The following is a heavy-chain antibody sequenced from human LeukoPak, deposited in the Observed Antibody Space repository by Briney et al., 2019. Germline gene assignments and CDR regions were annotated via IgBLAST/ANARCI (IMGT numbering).Heavy chain of an antibody. D-gene: IGHD6-13*01. CDR1: GGSIHNNY. Sequence: SETLSLTCTVSGGSIHNNYWSWIRQPPGKGLEWIGSMYSSGKSDYSPSLKNRVTMSIDTSKNQFSLKLSSVTAADTAVYYCARGRGQQLSGYYFDYWGQGTLVTVSS. CDR3: ARGRGQQLSGYYFDY. CDR2: MYSSGKS. J-gene: IGHJ4*02. V-gene: IGHV4-59*08.